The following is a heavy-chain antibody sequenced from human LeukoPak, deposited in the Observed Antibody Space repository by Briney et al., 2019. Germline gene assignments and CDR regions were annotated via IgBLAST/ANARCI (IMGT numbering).Heavy chain of an antibody. D-gene: IGHD2-15*01. CDR1: GSSFSNDW. V-gene: IGHV5-51*01. CDR2: IYPGNFDT. Sequence: HGEPLKISGKGSGSSFSNDWIGGVRQLPGKGLEWMEIIYPGNFDTSYIPSFQGEVTFSAAQSISTASLQWGSLGASATAMYYCARRGCNGGSCYAYWGQGTLVTVSS. CDR3: ARRGCNGGSCYAY. J-gene: IGHJ4*02.